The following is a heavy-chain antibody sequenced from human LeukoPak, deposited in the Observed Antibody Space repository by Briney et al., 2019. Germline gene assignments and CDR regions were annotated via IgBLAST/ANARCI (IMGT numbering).Heavy chain of an antibody. CDR2: INPNSGGT. J-gene: IGHJ5*02. CDR1: GYTFTGYY. D-gene: IGHD6-13*01. Sequence: ASVKVSCKASGYTFTGYYMHWVRQAPGQGLEWMGWINPNSGGTNYAQKFQGRVTMTRDTSISIAYMELSRLRSDDTAVYYCARTVYSSSWIDPWGQGTLVTVSS. CDR3: ARTVYSSSWIDP. V-gene: IGHV1-2*02.